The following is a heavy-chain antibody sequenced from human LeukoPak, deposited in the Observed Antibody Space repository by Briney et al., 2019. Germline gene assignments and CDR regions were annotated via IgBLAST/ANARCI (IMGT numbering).Heavy chain of an antibody. CDR3: VRGGATRGRFEN. CDR2: MHEDGREI. J-gene: IGHJ4*02. D-gene: IGHD1-26*01. Sequence: GGSLRLSCVASGFPFDVQTMSWVRQAPGKGLDWVASMHEDGREIHYMDSARGRFTISRDNPKNSLYLQLSYLRVEDTAVYYCVRGGATRGRFENWGQGTLVTVSS. V-gene: IGHV3-7*01. CDR1: GFPFDVQT.